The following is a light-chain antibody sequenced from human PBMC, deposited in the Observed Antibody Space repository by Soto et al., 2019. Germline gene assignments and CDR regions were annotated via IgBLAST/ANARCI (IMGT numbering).Light chain of an antibody. CDR2: GAS. V-gene: IGKV3-20*01. CDR1: QSVSSSY. CDR3: QQYRNSLYT. J-gene: IGKJ2*01. Sequence: EIVLTQSPGTLSLSPGERATLSCRASQSVSSSYLAWYQQKPGQAPRLLIYGASSRATGIPDRFSSSGSGTDFTLTISRLEPEDFAVYYCQQYRNSLYTFGQGTKLEIK.